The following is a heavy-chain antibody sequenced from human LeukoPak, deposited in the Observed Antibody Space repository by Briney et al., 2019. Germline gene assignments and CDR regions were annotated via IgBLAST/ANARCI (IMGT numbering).Heavy chain of an antibody. CDR2: ISYDGSNK. CDR3: ARDVQPLRFLEWPPYYYYYGMDV. V-gene: IGHV3-30*04. J-gene: IGHJ6*02. CDR1: GFTFSSYA. Sequence: GESLRLSCAASGFTFSSYAMHWVRQAPGKGLEWVAVISYDGSNKYYADSVKGRFTISRDNSKNTLYLQMNSLRAEDTAVYYCARDVQPLRFLEWPPYYYYYGMDVWGQGTTVTVSS. D-gene: IGHD3-3*01.